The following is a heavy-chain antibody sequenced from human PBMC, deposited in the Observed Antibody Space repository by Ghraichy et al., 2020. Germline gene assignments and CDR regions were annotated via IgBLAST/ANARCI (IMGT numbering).Heavy chain of an antibody. D-gene: IGHD3-22*01. J-gene: IGHJ3*02. CDR1: GFTFSDYY. CDR2: ISSSGSTI. CDR3: ARATWDETYYYDSSGYGFAAFDI. V-gene: IGHV3-11*01. Sequence: GESLNISCAASGFTFSDYYMSWIRQAPGKGLEWVSYISSSGSTIYYADSVKGRFTISRDNAKNSLYLQMNSLRAEDTAVYYCARATWDETYYYDSSGYGFAAFDIWGQGTMVTVSS.